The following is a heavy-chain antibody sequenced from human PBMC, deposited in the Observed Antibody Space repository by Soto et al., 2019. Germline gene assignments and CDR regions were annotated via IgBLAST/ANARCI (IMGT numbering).Heavy chain of an antibody. CDR2: VYYIGRT. D-gene: IGHD5-18*01. V-gene: IGHV4-39*01. CDR1: GGSISTRSSY. Sequence: SETLSLTCTVSGGSISTRSSYWGWIRQPPGKGLEWIGYVYYIGRTNYNPSLESRVAISVDTSKNQFSLKLNSVTAADTTVYYCAGPLPPRGYSYGYGENYYYGMDVWGQGTTVTVSS. CDR3: AGPLPPRGYSYGYGENYYYGMDV. J-gene: IGHJ6*02.